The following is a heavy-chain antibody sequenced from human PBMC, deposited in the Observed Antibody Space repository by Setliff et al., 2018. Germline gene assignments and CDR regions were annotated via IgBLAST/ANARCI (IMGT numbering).Heavy chain of an antibody. J-gene: IGHJ4*02. Sequence: SLTCAVYGDSFSDYYWSWIRQPPGKGLEWIEEINQSGNTNYNPSLNSRVSVSVDTPTNQFSLKVFSVTAADTAVYYCRFWSSYYKNDYWAQGTLVTVSS. CDR2: INQSGNT. D-gene: IGHD3-3*01. V-gene: IGHV4-34*01. CDR1: GDSFSDYY. CDR3: RFWSSYYKNDY.